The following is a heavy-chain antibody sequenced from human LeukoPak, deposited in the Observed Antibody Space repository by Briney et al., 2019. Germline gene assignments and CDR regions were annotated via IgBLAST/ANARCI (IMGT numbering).Heavy chain of an antibody. J-gene: IGHJ4*02. CDR1: GFTFDDYG. CDR2: INWNGGST. V-gene: IGHV3-20*04. D-gene: IGHD5-18*01. Sequence: TGGSLRLSCAASGFTFDDYGMSWVRQAPGQGLEWVSGINWNGGSTGYADSVKGRFTISRDNAKNSLYLQMNSLRAEDTALYYCARALRGYSYGCNDYWGQGTLVTVSS. CDR3: ARALRGYSYGCNDY.